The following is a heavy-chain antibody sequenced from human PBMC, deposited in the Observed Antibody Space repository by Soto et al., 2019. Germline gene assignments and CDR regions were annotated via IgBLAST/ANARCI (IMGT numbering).Heavy chain of an antibody. CDR1: GFTFSSYA. J-gene: IGHJ4*02. CDR3: AKRGIVGATEFDS. CDR2: ITGSSDTT. Sequence: PGGSLRLSCVASGFTFSSYAMNWVRRAPGKGLEWVSTITGSSDTTYYADSVKGRFTISRDNSKNTLFLQMNSLRAEDTALYYCAKRGIVGATEFDSWGQGTLVTVSS. V-gene: IGHV3-23*01. D-gene: IGHD1-26*01.